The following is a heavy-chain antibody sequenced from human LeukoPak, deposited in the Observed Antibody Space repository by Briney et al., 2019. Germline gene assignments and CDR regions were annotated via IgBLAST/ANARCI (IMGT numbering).Heavy chain of an antibody. V-gene: IGHV3-53*04. CDR3: ASMKWGDVFDS. D-gene: IGHD3-10*01. Sequence: PGGSLRLSCAASGFTFSRYWMHWVRQAPGKGLEWVSVMYSGGTTYYADSVKGRFTISRHNSKNTLYLQMNSLRAEDTAVYYCASMKWGDVFDSWGQGTLVTVSS. CDR2: MYSGGTT. J-gene: IGHJ4*02. CDR1: GFTFSRYW.